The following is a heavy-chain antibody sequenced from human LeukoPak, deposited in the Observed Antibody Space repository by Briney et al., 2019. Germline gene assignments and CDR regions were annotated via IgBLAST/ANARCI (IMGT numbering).Heavy chain of an antibody. J-gene: IGHJ4*02. V-gene: IGHV3-23*01. CDR2: ISGSGGST. CDR3: AKDGYYDIVTGFFDY. D-gene: IGHD3-9*01. Sequence: PGASLRLSCAASGFTFSSYAMSWVRQAPGKGLEWVSAISGSGGSTYYADSVKGRFTISRDNSKNTLYLQMNSLRAEGTAVYYCAKDGYYDIVTGFFDYWGQGTLVTVSS. CDR1: GFTFSSYA.